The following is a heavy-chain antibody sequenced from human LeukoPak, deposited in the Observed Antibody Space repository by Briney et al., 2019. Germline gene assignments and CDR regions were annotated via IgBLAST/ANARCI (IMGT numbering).Heavy chain of an antibody. D-gene: IGHD1-26*01. V-gene: IGHV3-23*01. J-gene: IGHJ4*02. CDR3: ASLRLVSGSYSDFDY. CDR1: GFSFDDYA. CDR2: ISPSGGST. Sequence: GGSLRLSCAASGFSFDDYAMHWVRQAPGKGLEWVSAISPSGGSTYYADSVKGRFTISRDNSKNTLYLQMNSLRAEDTAVYYCASLRLVSGSYSDFDYWGQGTLVTVSS.